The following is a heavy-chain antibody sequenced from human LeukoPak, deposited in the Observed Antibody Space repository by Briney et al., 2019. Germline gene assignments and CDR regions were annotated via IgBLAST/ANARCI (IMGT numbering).Heavy chain of an antibody. V-gene: IGHV1-18*01. Sequence: ASVTVSCKASGYTFTSYGISWVRQAPGQGLEWMGWISAYNGNTNYPQKLQGRVAMTTDTSTSTAYMELRSLRSDDTAVYYCGRDSHENVLRFLEWLSPFDYWGQGTLVTVSS. D-gene: IGHD3-3*01. J-gene: IGHJ4*02. CDR1: GYTFTSYG. CDR3: GRDSHENVLRFLEWLSPFDY. CDR2: ISAYNGNT.